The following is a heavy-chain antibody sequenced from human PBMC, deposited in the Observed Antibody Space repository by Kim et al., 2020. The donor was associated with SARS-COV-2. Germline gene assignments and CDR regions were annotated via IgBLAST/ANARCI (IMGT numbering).Heavy chain of an antibody. Sequence: GGSLRLSCAASGFTFSSYEMNWVRQAPGKGLEWVSYISSSGSTIYYADSVKGRFTISRDNAKNSLYLQMNSLRAEDTAVYYCATYPKGQVLWFGELLSSTAFDIWGQGTMVTVSS. CDR1: GFTFSSYE. V-gene: IGHV3-48*03. CDR2: ISSSGSTI. D-gene: IGHD3-10*01. J-gene: IGHJ3*02. CDR3: ATYPKGQVLWFGELLSSTAFDI.